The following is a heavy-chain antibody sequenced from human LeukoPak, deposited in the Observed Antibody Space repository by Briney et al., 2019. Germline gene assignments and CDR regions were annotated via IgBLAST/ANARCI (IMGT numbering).Heavy chain of an antibody. CDR3: AMLRRSGWSIGV. Sequence: ASVKVSFKASGYTFTDYYMHWVRQAPGQGLEWMGWINPNSGGTNYAEKFQGRVTMTRDTSITTAYMELSSLRSDDTAMYYCAMLRRSGWSIGVWGQGTPVTVSS. D-gene: IGHD6-19*01. CDR2: INPNSGGT. CDR1: GYTFTDYY. J-gene: IGHJ4*02. V-gene: IGHV1-2*02.